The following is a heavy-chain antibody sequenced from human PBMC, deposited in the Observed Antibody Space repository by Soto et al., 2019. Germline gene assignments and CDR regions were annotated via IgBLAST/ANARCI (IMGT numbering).Heavy chain of an antibody. CDR3: VRHGFGSLHGLVDV. CDR2: IQYNGYS. CDR1: GGSITNYY. V-gene: IGHV4-59*08. D-gene: IGHD3-10*01. Sequence: QVQLQESGPGLVKPSETLSLTCTVSGGSITNYYCSWFRQPPGKGLEWIGYIQYNGYSAYNLSLTVRVTMSMDTSKTQFSLMLESVTATDTAVYYCVRHGFGSLHGLVDVWGQGTTVIVSS. J-gene: IGHJ6*02.